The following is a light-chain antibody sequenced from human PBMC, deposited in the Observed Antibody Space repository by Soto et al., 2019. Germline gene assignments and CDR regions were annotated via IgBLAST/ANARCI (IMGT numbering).Light chain of an antibody. CDR1: SSNIGAGYD. Sequence: QSVLTQPPSVSGAPGQRVTISCTGSSSNIGAGYDVHWYQQLPGTATQLLIYGNNIRPSVVPDRISGSKSGTSASLASTGRQAEDEADYSCQSYDSSLSGSVFGGGTKLTVL. CDR2: GNN. J-gene: IGLJ2*01. CDR3: QSYDSSLSGSV. V-gene: IGLV1-40*01.